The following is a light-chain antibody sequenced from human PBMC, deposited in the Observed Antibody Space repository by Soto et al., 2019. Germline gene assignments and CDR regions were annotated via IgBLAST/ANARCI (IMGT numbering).Light chain of an antibody. J-gene: IGKJ1*01. CDR1: QRISNY. Sequence: DIQMTQSPSSRSASVGDRVTITCRASQRISNYLNWYQQKPGKAPNLLIYDVSSLQSGVPSRFSGSGSGTDFTLIISSLQPEDFATYYCEQSYTTPVAFGQGTKVEVK. CDR3: EQSYTTPVA. CDR2: DVS. V-gene: IGKV1-39*01.